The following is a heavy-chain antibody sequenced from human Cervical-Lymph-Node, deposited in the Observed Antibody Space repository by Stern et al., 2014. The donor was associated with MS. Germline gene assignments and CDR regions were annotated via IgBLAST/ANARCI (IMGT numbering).Heavy chain of an antibody. CDR2: MYSGCST. V-gene: IGHV3-53*01. CDR1: GFTVSSDY. D-gene: IGHD2-8*01. Sequence: EVQLVESGGDLIQPGGSLRLSCAASGFTVSSDYMNWVRQAPGKGMEWGSVMYSGCSTYYADSGEGRFTISRDNSRNTLFLQMNSLRAEDTAMYYCARAPGYCTDGNCYWYFDLWGRGTLVTVSS. J-gene: IGHJ2*01. CDR3: ARAPGYCTDGNCYWYFDL.